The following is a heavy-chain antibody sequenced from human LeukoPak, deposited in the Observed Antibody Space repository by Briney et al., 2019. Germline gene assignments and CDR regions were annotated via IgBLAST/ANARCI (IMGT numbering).Heavy chain of an antibody. J-gene: IGHJ4*02. Sequence: GGSLRLSCAASGFTFSSYTMSWVRQAPGKGLEWVSTITTSDGNTYYADSVKGRFTVSRDNPKNTLFLQMNSLRAEDTAVYYCAKDGGLWVSAHWGDSWGRGTLVTVSS. CDR3: AKDGGLWVSAHWGDS. CDR2: ITTSDGNT. V-gene: IGHV3-23*01. CDR1: GFTFSSYT. D-gene: IGHD7-27*01.